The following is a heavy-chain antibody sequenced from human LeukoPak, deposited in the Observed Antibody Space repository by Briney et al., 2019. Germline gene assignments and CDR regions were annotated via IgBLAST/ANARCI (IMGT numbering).Heavy chain of an antibody. D-gene: IGHD3-10*01. CDR3: ARERGLSDY. V-gene: IGHV4-34*01. CDR1: GGSFSGYY. Sequence: SETLSLTCAVYGGSFSGYYWSWIRQPPGKGLEWIGEINHSGSTIYNPSLKSRVTISVDTSKNQFSLKLSSVTAADTAVYYCARERGLSDYWGQGTLVTVSS. CDR2: INHSGST. J-gene: IGHJ4*02.